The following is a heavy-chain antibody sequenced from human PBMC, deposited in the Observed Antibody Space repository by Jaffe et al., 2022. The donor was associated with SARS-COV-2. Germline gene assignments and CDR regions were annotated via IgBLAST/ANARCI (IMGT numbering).Heavy chain of an antibody. CDR3: VKPEFSSGWYPDC. CDR1: GFTFNEYA. J-gene: IGHJ4*02. V-gene: IGHV3-64D*09. D-gene: IGHD6-19*01. Sequence: EVQLVESGGGLVQPGGSLRLSCSASGFTFNEYAMHWVRQPPGKGLEYVSAISNNGDTIYYIDSVQGRFTISRDNSKNTLYLHMTTLRPEDTAVYYCVKPEFSSGWYPDCWGQGTLVTVSS. CDR2: ISNNGDTI.